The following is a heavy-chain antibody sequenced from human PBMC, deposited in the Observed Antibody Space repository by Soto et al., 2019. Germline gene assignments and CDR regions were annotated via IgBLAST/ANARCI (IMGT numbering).Heavy chain of an antibody. CDR1: GGSISSYY. D-gene: IGHD3-10*01. Sequence: SETLSLTCTVSGGSISSYYWSWIRQPPGKGLEWIGYIYYSGSTDYNPSLKSRVTISVDTSKNQFSLKLSSVTAADTAVYYCARAHDKNYGSGSYQFDYWGQGTLVTSPQ. V-gene: IGHV4-59*01. CDR2: IYYSGST. J-gene: IGHJ4*02. CDR3: ARAHDKNYGSGSYQFDY.